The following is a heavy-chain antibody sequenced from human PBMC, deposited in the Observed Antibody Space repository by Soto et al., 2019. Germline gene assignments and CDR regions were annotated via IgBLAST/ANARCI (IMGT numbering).Heavy chain of an antibody. CDR1: GGSFSSYY. CDR3: AREYSSGWPFDY. CDR2: IYYSGST. V-gene: IGHV4-59*01. Sequence: SETLSLTCTVSGGSFSSYYWSWIRQPPGKGLEWIGYIYYSGSTNYNLSLTSRGAISVHTSKNQFSLKLSSVTAADTAVYYCAREYSSGWPFDYGGQGTLVTVSS. D-gene: IGHD6-19*01. J-gene: IGHJ4*02.